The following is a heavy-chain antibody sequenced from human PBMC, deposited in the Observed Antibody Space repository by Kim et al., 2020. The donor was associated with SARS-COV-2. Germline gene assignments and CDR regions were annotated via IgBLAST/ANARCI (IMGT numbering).Heavy chain of an antibody. J-gene: IGHJ4*01. CDR1: GGSISSGGYY. CDR2: TYYSGST. CDR3: ARWRITLFGAVTAFDY. V-gene: IGHV4-31*03. Sequence: SETLSLTCTVSGGSISSGGYYWSWIRQHPGKGLEWIGYTYYSGSTYYNPSLKSRGTISVDSSKNQFTLKLRSVTAAATAVYYGARWRITLFGAVTAFDY. D-gene: IGHD3-3*01.